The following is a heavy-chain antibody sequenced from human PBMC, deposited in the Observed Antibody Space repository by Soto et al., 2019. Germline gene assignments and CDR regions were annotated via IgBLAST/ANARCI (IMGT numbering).Heavy chain of an antibody. CDR2: ISWNSGSI. D-gene: IGHD2-15*01. V-gene: IGHV3-9*01. J-gene: IGHJ4*02. CDR1: GFTFSSYA. CDR3: AKVKRRYCSGGSCYDFDY. Sequence: LRLSCAASGFTFSSYAMHWVRQAPGKGLEWVSGISWNSGSIGYADSVKGRFTISRDNAKNSLYLQMNSLRAEDTALYYCAKVKRRYCSGGSCYDFDYWGQGTLVTVSS.